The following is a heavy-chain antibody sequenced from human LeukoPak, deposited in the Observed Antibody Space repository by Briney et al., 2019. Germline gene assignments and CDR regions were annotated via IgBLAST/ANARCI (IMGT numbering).Heavy chain of an antibody. Sequence: GGSLRLSCAASGFTFSSYEMNWVRQAPGKGLEWVSYISSSGSTIYYADSVKGRFTISRDNAKNSLYLQMNSLRAEDTAVYYCAREYSSSWGADYWGQGTLVTVSS. V-gene: IGHV3-48*03. J-gene: IGHJ4*02. CDR3: AREYSSSWGADY. D-gene: IGHD6-13*01. CDR2: ISSSGSTI. CDR1: GFTFSSYE.